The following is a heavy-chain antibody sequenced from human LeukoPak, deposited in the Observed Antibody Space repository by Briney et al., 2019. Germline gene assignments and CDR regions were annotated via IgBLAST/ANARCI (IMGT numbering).Heavy chain of an antibody. CDR1: GFTFSSYW. CDR3: ARIAAAGIDY. V-gene: IGHV3-7*01. Sequence: GGTLRLSCAASGFTFSSYWMSWARHAPGKGLEWVANIKQDGSEKYYVDSVKGRFTISRDNAKNTLYLQMHSLRAEDTAVYYCARIAAAGIDYWGQGTLVTVSS. CDR2: IKQDGSEK. D-gene: IGHD6-13*01. J-gene: IGHJ4*02.